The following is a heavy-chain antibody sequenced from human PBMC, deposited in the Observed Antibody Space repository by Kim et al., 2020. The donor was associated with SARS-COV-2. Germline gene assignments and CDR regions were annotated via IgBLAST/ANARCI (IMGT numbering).Heavy chain of an antibody. CDR3: ARGRIAARKYYYSGMDV. D-gene: IGHD6-6*01. V-gene: IGHV4-34*01. CDR2: INHSGST. Sequence: SETLSLTCAVYGGSFSGYYWSWIRQPPGKGLEWIGEINHSGSTNYNPSLKSRVTISVDTSKNQFSLKLSSVTAADTAVYYCARGRIAARKYYYSGMDVWG. J-gene: IGHJ6*01. CDR1: GGSFSGYY.